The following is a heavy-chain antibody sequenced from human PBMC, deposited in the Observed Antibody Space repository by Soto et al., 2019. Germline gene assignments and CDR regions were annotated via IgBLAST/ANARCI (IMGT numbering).Heavy chain of an antibody. CDR2: ISYDGSNK. CDR1: GFTFSSYG. V-gene: IGHV3-30*18. CDR3: AKTSGDYFYYYFDY. J-gene: IGHJ4*02. D-gene: IGHD4-17*01. Sequence: GGSLRLSCAASGFTFSSYGMHWVRQAPGKGLEWVAVISYDGSNKYYADSVKGRFTISRDNSKNTLYLQMNSLRAEDTAVYYCAKTSGDYFYYYFDYWGQGTLVTVSS.